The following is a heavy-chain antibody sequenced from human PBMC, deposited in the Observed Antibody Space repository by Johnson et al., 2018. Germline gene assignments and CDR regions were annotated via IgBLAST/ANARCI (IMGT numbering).Heavy chain of an antibody. CDR3: ARVEMMNSL. D-gene: IGHD2/OR15-2a*01. CDR1: GFIVSNNY. Sequence: VQLQESGGGLIQPGGSLRLSCAASGFIVSNNYMSWVRQAPGKGLEWVSVLYTGGSTYYADSVKGRFTISRDNSKNTVYLQMNSLRVEDTAVYYCARVEMMNSLWGQGTLVTVSS. J-gene: IGHJ4*02. CDR2: LYTGGST. V-gene: IGHV3-53*01.